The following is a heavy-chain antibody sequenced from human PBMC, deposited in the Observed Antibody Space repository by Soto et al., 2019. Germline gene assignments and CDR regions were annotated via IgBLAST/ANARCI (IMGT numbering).Heavy chain of an antibody. CDR3: ARTRDFWSGNDAFDI. CDR1: GGSVSSGSYY. J-gene: IGHJ3*02. CDR2: MYYSGST. Sequence: SETLSLTCTVSGGSVSSGSYYWSWIRQPPGKGLEWIGYMYYSGSTNYNPSLKSRVTISLDTSKNQFSLKLSSVTAADTAVYFCARTRDFWSGNDAFDIWGQGTMVTVSS. D-gene: IGHD3-3*01. V-gene: IGHV4-61*01.